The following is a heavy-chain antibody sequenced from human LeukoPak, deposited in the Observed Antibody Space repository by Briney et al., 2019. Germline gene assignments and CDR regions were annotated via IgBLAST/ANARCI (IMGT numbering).Heavy chain of an antibody. V-gene: IGHV3-23*01. J-gene: IGHJ4*02. CDR3: AKDSVAVAGGR. D-gene: IGHD6-19*01. Sequence: GESLKISCKGSGYSFTSYWIGWVRQMPGKGLEWVSAISGSGGSTYYADSVKGRFTISRDNSKNTLYLQMNSLRAEDTAVYYCAKDSVAVAGGRWGQGTLVTVSS. CDR1: GYSFTSYW. CDR2: ISGSGGST.